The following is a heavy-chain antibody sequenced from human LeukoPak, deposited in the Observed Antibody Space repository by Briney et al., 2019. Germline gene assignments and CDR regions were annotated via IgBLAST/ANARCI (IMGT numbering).Heavy chain of an antibody. J-gene: IGHJ4*02. Sequence: AGGSLRLSCAASGFIFRAYNMNWVRQAPGKGREGVAFISSGSSYIYYADSVKGRFTISRDNAKNSLYLQMNSLRAEDTAVYYCAKDGTTWIQLWLGFLDYWGQGTLVTVSS. V-gene: IGHV3-21*06. D-gene: IGHD5-18*01. CDR1: GFIFRAYN. CDR3: AKDGTTWIQLWLGFLDY. CDR2: ISSGSSYI.